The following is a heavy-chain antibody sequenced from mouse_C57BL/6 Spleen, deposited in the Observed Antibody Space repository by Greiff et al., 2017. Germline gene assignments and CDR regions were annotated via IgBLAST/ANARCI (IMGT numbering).Heavy chain of an antibody. CDR3: AREDKLGRWYFDV. CDR2: IYPGSGNT. V-gene: IGHV1-76*01. CDR1: GYTFTDYY. D-gene: IGHD4-1*01. Sequence: QVQLQQSGAELVRPGASVKLSCKASGYTFTDYYINWVKQRPGQGLEWIARIYPGSGNTYYNEKFKGKATLTAEKSSSTAYMQLSSLTSEDSAVYFCAREDKLGRWYFDVWGTGTTVTVSS. J-gene: IGHJ1*03.